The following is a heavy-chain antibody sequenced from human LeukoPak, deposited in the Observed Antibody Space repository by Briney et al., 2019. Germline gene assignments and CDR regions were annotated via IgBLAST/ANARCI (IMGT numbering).Heavy chain of an antibody. Sequence: GGSLRLSCEASGFTFNTYAMKWVRQAPGKGLEWMAVVLSDGSDQYYADSVQGRFTISRENSKNTLYLQMDNLRVEDTAVYCCARVSKPGWYDYYYMDVWGRGTTVIVSS. J-gene: IGHJ6*03. V-gene: IGHV3-30*04. CDR2: VLSDGSDQ. CDR3: ARVSKPGWYDYYYMDV. CDR1: GFTFNTYA. D-gene: IGHD2/OR15-2a*01.